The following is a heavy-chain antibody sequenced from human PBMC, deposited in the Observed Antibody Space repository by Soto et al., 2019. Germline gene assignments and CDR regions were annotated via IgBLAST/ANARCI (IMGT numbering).Heavy chain of an antibody. D-gene: IGHD3-22*01. CDR2: ISSSSSTI. CDR1: GFTFSSYS. J-gene: IGHJ4*02. CDR3: ARTYYDSSGYQEFDY. Sequence: GGSLRLSCAASGFTFSSYSMNWVRQAPGKGLEWVSYISSSSSTIYCADSVKGRFTISRDNAKNSLYLQMNSLRDEDTAVYYCARTYYDSSGYQEFDYWGQGTLVTVSS. V-gene: IGHV3-48*02.